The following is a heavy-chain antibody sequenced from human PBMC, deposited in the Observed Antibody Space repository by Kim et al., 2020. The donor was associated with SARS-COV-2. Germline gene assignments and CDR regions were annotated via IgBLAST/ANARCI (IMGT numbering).Heavy chain of an antibody. CDR1: GFTFSSYS. V-gene: IGHV3-21*01. D-gene: IGHD3-10*01. Sequence: GGSLRLSCAASGFTFSSYSMNWVRQSPGKGLEWVSFISTTSSYTYYAESVKGRFTISRDNTRNSLFLQMNSLRAEDTAVYYCARDLSGSYYNEGYFDYGGQGTLVTVSS. CDR3: ARDLSGSYYNEGYFDY. CDR2: ISTTSSYT. J-gene: IGHJ4*02.